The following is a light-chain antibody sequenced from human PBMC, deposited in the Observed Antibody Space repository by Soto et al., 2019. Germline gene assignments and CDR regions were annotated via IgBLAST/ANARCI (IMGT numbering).Light chain of an antibody. CDR3: QQRSNWPPWT. J-gene: IGKJ1*01. V-gene: IGKV3-11*01. CDR1: QSVSSY. CDR2: DAS. Sequence: EIVLTQSPATLSLSPGERATLSCSVSQSVSSYLAWYQQKPGQAPRLLIYDASNRATGIPARFSGSGSGTDFTLTISSLEPEDFAVYYCQQRSNWPPWTFGQGTKVEIK.